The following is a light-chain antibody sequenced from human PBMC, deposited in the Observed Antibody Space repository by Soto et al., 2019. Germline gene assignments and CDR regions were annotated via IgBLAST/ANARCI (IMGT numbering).Light chain of an antibody. CDR2: LNSDGSH. CDR3: QTWGTGFWV. CDR1: SGHSSYA. J-gene: IGLJ3*02. V-gene: IGLV4-69*01. Sequence: QLVLTQSTSASASLGASVKLTCTLSSGHSSYAIAWHQQQPEKGPRYLMKLNSDGSHSKGDGIPDRFSGSSSGAERYLTISSLQSEDEADYYCQTWGTGFWVFGGGTKVTVL.